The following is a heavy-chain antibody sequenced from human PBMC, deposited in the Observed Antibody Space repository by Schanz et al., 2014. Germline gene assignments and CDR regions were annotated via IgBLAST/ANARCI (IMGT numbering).Heavy chain of an antibody. CDR3: ARIGGSVFDY. CDR1: GFSFGTYA. D-gene: IGHD3-10*01. J-gene: IGHJ4*02. V-gene: IGHV3-23*01. Sequence: EVQLLESGGGLVQPGGSLRLSCAASGFSFGTYALTWVRQVPGKGLEWVSSISGTGGDDTYYADSVKGRFTISRDNSKNTLYLQMNSLRAEDTAVYYCARIGGSVFDYWAQGTLVTVSS. CDR2: ISGTGGDDT.